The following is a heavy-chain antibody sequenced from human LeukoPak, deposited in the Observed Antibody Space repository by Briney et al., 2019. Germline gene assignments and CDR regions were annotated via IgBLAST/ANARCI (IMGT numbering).Heavy chain of an antibody. CDR1: GGSISSGSYY. CDR2: IYTSGST. V-gene: IGHV4-61*02. J-gene: IGHJ5*02. CDR3: ARVRIQLFWFDP. Sequence: SQTLSLTCTVSGGSISSGSYYWSWIRQPAGKGLEWIGRIYTSGSTNYNPSLKSRATISVDTSKNQFSLKLSSVTAADTAVYYCARVRIQLFWFDPWGQGTLVTVSS. D-gene: IGHD5-18*01.